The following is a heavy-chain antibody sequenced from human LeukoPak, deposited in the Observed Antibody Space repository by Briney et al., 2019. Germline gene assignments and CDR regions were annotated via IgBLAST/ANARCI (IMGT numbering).Heavy chain of an antibody. CDR2: INHSGST. CDR3: ARGIEERCPKNHFDY. Sequence: PSETLSLTCAVYGGSFSGYYWSWIRQPPGKGLEWIGEINHSGSTNYNPSLKSRVTISVDTSKNQFSLKLSSVTAADTAVYYCARGIEERCPKNHFDYWGQGTLVTVSS. D-gene: IGHD1-1*01. CDR1: GGSFSGYY. V-gene: IGHV4-34*01. J-gene: IGHJ4*02.